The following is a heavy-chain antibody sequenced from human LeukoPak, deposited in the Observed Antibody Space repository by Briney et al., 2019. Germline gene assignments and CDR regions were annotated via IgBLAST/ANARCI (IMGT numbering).Heavy chain of an antibody. J-gene: IGHJ4*02. CDR3: AGDKLGIRGYFDY. CDR2: ISSSSSTI. D-gene: IGHD7-27*01. V-gene: IGHV3-48*01. Sequence: GGSLRLSCTASAFTFSNYWMNWVRQAPGKGLEWVSYISSSSSTIYYADSVKGRFTISRDNAKNSLYLQMNSLRAEDTAVYYCAGDKLGIRGYFDYWGQGTLVTVSS. CDR1: AFTFSNYW.